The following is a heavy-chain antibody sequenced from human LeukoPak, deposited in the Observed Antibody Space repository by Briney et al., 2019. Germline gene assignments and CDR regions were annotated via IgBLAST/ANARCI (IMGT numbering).Heavy chain of an antibody. CDR2: IYSGGST. J-gene: IGHJ4*02. D-gene: IGHD3-22*01. V-gene: IGHV3-53*01. CDR3: ARSTKYYYDSSGPLDY. CDR1: GFTVSSNY. Sequence: GGSLRLSCAASGFTVSSNYMSWVRQAPGKGLEWVSVIYSGGSTYYADSVKGRFTISRDNSKNTLYLQMNSLRAEDTAVYYCARSTKYYYDSSGPLDYWGQGTLVTVSS.